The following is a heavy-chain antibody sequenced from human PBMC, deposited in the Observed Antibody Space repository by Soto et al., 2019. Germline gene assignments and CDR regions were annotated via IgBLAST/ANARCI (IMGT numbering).Heavy chain of an antibody. Sequence: QVLLVESGGGVVQPGRSLRLSCAASGFTFSSNVMHWVRQAPGKGLEWVAAIWSDGSNKYYADSVKGRFTISRDNFKNPLYLQMSSLRDEDTAVYYCARESTNYAFDYWGQGTLVTVSS. J-gene: IGHJ4*02. CDR2: IWSDGSNK. D-gene: IGHD2-2*01. V-gene: IGHV3-33*01. CDR3: ARESTNYAFDY. CDR1: GFTFSSNV.